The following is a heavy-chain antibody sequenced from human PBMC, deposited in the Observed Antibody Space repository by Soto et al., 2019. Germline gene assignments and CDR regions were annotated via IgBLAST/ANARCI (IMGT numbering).Heavy chain of an antibody. D-gene: IGHD3-16*01. Sequence: QVQLQQWGAGLLKPSETLSLTCAVYSGSFSGYYWSWIRQPPGKGLEWIGEINHSESTNYNPSLKSRVPTAVETTKNHFSLKLSSVTAADTAVYYCARRGRGRSYLLFDPWGRGTLVTV. CDR2: INHSEST. CDR1: SGSFSGYY. V-gene: IGHV4-34*01. J-gene: IGHJ5*02. CDR3: ARRGRGRSYLLFDP.